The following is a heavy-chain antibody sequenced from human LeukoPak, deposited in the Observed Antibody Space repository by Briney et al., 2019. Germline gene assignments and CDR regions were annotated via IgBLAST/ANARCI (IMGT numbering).Heavy chain of an antibody. CDR3: VRDADVSGWYSYSDY. CDR2: IWNHGNNN. V-gene: IGHV3-33*08. J-gene: IGHJ4*02. Sequence: GGSLRLSCAASGFTFSSYAMHWVRQAPGKGLEWVAVIWNHGNNNKYADSVKGRFSISRDNSKNTLYLQMDSLRAEDTAVYYCVRDADVSGWYSYSDYWGQGVLVTVSS. CDR1: GFTFSSYA. D-gene: IGHD6-19*01.